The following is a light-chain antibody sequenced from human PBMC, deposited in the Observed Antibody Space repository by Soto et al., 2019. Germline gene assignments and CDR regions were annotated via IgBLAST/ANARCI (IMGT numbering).Light chain of an antibody. Sequence: EIVMTQSPATLSVSPGERATLSCRASQSVTSNLAWYQQKPGQAPRLLIYGASTRATGIPARFRGSGSGTEFTLTISSLQSEDFAVYYCQQRSNWATFGQGTRLEIK. CDR1: QSVTSN. V-gene: IGKV3-15*01. CDR2: GAS. CDR3: QQRSNWAT. J-gene: IGKJ5*01.